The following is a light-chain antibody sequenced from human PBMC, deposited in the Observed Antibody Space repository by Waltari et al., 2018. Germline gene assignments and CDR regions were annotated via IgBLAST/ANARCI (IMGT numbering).Light chain of an antibody. CDR2: DAN. Sequence: SSELTQEPAVSVALGQTVRITCQGGGLRTFYANWYQQKPGQAPLLVIYDANNRPSGIPDRFSGARSGNTAYLTISGAQAEDEADYYCNTRDISGDHLVFGSGTKVTVL. V-gene: IGLV3-19*01. CDR1: GLRTFY. J-gene: IGLJ1*01. CDR3: NTRDISGDHLV.